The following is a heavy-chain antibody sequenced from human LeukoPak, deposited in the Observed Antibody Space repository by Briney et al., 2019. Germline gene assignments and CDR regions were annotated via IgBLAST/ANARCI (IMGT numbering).Heavy chain of an antibody. J-gene: IGHJ2*01. V-gene: IGHV3-9*01. D-gene: IGHD6-19*01. CDR3: AKDFSNDWTGWYSDL. CDR1: GFTFDDYG. CDR2: IRWNSGSI. Sequence: PGGSLRLSCAASGFTFDDYGMHWVRQVPGRGLECVSGIRWNSGSIGYGDSVRGRFTTSRENAKNSLYLQMSSLRPEDTALYYCAKDFSNDWTGWYSDLWGRGTLVIVSS.